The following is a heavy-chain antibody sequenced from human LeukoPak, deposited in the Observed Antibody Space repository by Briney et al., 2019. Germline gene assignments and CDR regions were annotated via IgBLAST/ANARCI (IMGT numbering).Heavy chain of an antibody. D-gene: IGHD1-14*01. CDR2: IYSGGAI. CDR3: ARRPGN. V-gene: IGHV3-53*01. J-gene: IGHJ4*02. Sequence: PGGSLRLSCVDFGVGVGSKKMSWVRQAPGKGLECVSLIYSGGAIRYADSVKGRFTISRDSSKNTLFLQMNDLTVEDTARYYCARRPGNWGQGILVTVSS. CDR1: GVGVGSKK.